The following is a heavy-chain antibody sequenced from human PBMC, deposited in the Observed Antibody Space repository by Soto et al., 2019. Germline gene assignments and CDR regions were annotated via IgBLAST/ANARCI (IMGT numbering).Heavy chain of an antibody. D-gene: IGHD3-3*01. CDR3: ARHIALSGSFPFAY. Sequence: QVQLQESGPGLVKPSETLSLTCTVSGGSISSYYWSWFRQPPGKGLEWIGYIYYSVSTNYNPSLKSRVTIAVNTSENQFSLKMSSVTAADTAVYYCARHIALSGSFPFAYWGQGTLVTVSS. CDR2: IYYSVST. V-gene: IGHV4-59*08. CDR1: GGSISSYY. J-gene: IGHJ4*02.